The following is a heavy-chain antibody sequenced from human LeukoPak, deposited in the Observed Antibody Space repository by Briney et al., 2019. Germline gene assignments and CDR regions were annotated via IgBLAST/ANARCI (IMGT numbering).Heavy chain of an antibody. J-gene: IGHJ4*02. V-gene: IGHV1-3*01. Sequence: GASVKVSCKASGYTFTSYAIHWVRQAPGQRLEWMGWISAGNGNTKYSQNFQGRVTFISNTSATTAFMELSSLRSEDAAVYYCATRGVVITAYYFDYWGQGTLVTVSS. D-gene: IGHD3-3*01. CDR3: ATRGVVITAYYFDY. CDR2: ISAGNGNT. CDR1: GYTFTSYA.